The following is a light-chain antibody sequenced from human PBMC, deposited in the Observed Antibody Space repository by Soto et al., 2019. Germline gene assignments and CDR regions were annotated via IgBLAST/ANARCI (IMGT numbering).Light chain of an antibody. V-gene: IGKV1-39*01. CDR3: QQINFTPRT. Sequence: DIQMTQSPSSLSASVGDRVTITCRARDSSATHKDWYQQKSGSAPRLLIYGASILHNGVPSRFSGSGSGTDFTLTISSLQPEDLATYYCQQINFTPRTFGQGTKVDIK. J-gene: IGKJ1*01. CDR1: DSSATH. CDR2: GAS.